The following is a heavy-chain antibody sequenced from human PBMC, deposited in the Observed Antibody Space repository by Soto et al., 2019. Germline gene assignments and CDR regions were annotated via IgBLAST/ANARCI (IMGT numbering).Heavy chain of an antibody. CDR1: GFTFSSYD. CDR2: IGTAGDT. Sequence: GGSLRLSCAASGFTFSSYDMHWVRQATGKGLEWVSAIGTAGDTYYPGSVKGRFTISRENAKNSLYLQMNSLRAGDTAVYYCARAYNSNHYYYYYMDVWGKGTTVTVSS. V-gene: IGHV3-13*01. CDR3: ARAYNSNHYYYYYMDV. D-gene: IGHD4-4*01. J-gene: IGHJ6*03.